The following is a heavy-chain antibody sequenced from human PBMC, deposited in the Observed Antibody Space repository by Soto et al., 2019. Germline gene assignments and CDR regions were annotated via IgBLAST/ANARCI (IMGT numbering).Heavy chain of an antibody. CDR2: IYYSGST. D-gene: IGHD5-12*01. J-gene: IGHJ4*02. Sequence: PSETLSLTCTVSGGSISSYYWSWIRQPPGKGLEWIGYIYYSGSTNYNPSLKSRVTISVDTSKNQFSLKLSSVTAADTAVYYCARSKVAKILSYWGQGTLVTVSS. V-gene: IGHV4-59*01. CDR3: ARSKVAKILSY. CDR1: GGSISSYY.